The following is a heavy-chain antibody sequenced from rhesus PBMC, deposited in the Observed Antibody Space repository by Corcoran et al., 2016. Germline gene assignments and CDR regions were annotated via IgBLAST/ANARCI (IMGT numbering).Heavy chain of an antibody. Sequence: EEQMVESGGGLVQPGGSLRLSCAAFGLTFSIYGIHWVRQAPGKGLEWVAVISSDGRNKQYADSVKDRFTISRDNSNNILYLQMNNLKLEDTAVYYCSRFDVWGPGVLVIVSS. CDR3: SRFDV. V-gene: IGHV3-54*02. CDR1: GLTFSIYG. CDR2: ISSDGRNK. J-gene: IGHJ5-1*01.